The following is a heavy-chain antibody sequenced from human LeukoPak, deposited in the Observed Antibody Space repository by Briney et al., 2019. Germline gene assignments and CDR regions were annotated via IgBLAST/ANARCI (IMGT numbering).Heavy chain of an antibody. J-gene: IGHJ4*02. CDR3: ARRYDSSGYYSFFSY. CDR2: IFYSGST. V-gene: IGHV4-39*07. D-gene: IGHD3-22*01. Sequence: PSETLSLTCTVSGYSISTSNYYWGWIRQPPGKGLEWIGNIFYSGSTYYSPSLKSRVTISLDTSRNQFSLKLNSVTAADTAVYYCARRYDSSGYYSFFSYWGQGTLVTVSS. CDR1: GYSISTSNYY.